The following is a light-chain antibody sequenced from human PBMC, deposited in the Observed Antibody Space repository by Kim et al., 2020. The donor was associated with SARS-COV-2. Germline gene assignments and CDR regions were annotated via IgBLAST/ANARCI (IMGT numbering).Light chain of an antibody. CDR1: SVSIASKP. Sequence: ESPGKTVTISCTRTSVSIASKPVQWYKQRPGSVTTTVIYEDALRPSGIPDRFSGSIDTSSNSASLTISGLTTEDEAVYFCQSYEFFGGGTKLTVL. CDR3: QSYEF. CDR2: EDA. J-gene: IGLJ2*01. V-gene: IGLV6-57*03.